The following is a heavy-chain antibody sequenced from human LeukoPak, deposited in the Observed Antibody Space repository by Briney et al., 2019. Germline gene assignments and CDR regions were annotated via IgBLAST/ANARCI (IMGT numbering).Heavy chain of an antibody. CDR2: ISTYNGDT. CDR1: GYTFNTYG. V-gene: IGHV1-18*01. J-gene: IGHJ4*02. CDR3: LRDAQRPRLTPDY. Sequence: WASVKVSCKASGYTFNTYGISWVRQAPGQGLEWMGWISTYNGDTSYVQNLQGRVTMTTETSTSTAYMELMSLRSDDTAVYYCLRDAQRPRLTPDYWGQGTLVTVSS. D-gene: IGHD6-25*01.